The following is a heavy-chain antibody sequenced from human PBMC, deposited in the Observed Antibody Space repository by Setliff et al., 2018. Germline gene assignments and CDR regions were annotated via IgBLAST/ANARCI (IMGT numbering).Heavy chain of an antibody. Sequence: PSETLSLTCTVSGGSISSDSHYWGWIRQPAGKGLELVGQIYTNGRTNYNPSLKSRLTISLDTSKNQFSLKLNSVTAADTGVYYCASCRFQVPYNYWGQGAQVTVSS. J-gene: IGHJ4*02. CDR1: GGSISSDSHY. V-gene: IGHV4-61*09. D-gene: IGHD2-2*02. CDR3: ASCRFQVPYNY. CDR2: IYTNGRT.